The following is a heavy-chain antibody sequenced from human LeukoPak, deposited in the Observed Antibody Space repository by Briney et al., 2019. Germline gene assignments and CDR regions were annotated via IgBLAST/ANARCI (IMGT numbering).Heavy chain of an antibody. CDR2: ISSSSSYI. CDR1: GFTFSSYS. Sequence: PGGSLRLSCAASGFTFSSYSMNWVRKAPGKGLEWVSSISSSSSYIYYADSVKGRFTISRDNAKNSLYLQMNSLRAEDTAVYYCARDRMATIYDYWGQGTLVTVSS. V-gene: IGHV3-21*01. CDR3: ARDRMATIYDY. J-gene: IGHJ4*02. D-gene: IGHD5-24*01.